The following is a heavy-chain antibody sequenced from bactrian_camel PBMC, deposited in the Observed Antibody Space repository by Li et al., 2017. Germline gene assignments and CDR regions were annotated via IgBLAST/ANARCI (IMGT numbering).Heavy chain of an antibody. J-gene: IGHJ4*01. CDR3: AASSEKCVSDDIWVGYDFAT. Sequence: QLVESGGGSVQAGGSLRLSCTASEYIATMGWFRQAPGGEYDGVAAFGSGDRTSYAESVNGRFTIARDRNTLYLQMNSLQPEDTATYYCAASSEKCVSDDIWVGYDFATGARGPRSPSP. V-gene: IGHV3S53*01. D-gene: IGHD5*01. CDR2: FGSGDRT. CDR1: EYIAT.